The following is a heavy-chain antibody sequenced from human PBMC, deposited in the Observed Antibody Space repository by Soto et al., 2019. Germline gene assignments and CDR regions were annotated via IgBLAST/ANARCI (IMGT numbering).Heavy chain of an antibody. Sequence: GGSLRLSCAASGFTFSSYWMHWVRQAPGKGLVWVSRINSDGSSTSYADSVKGRFTISRDNAKNTLYLQMNSLRAEDTAVYYCARFLPIVATIGAFDIWGQGTMVTVSS. J-gene: IGHJ3*02. V-gene: IGHV3-74*01. D-gene: IGHD5-12*01. CDR3: ARFLPIVATIGAFDI. CDR1: GFTFSSYW. CDR2: INSDGSST.